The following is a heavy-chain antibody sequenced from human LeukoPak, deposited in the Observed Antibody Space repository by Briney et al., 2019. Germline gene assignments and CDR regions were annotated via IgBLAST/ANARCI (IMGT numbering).Heavy chain of an antibody. V-gene: IGHV3-23*01. D-gene: IGHD2-2*01. Sequence: PGGSLRLSCAASGFTFSSYAMSWVRQAPGKGLEWVSAISGSGGSTYYADSVKGRFTISRDNSKNTLYLQMNSLRAEDTAVYYCAKVPAVTRAYYYYGMDVWGQGTTVTVSS. CDR1: GFTFSSYA. J-gene: IGHJ6*02. CDR2: ISGSGGST. CDR3: AKVPAVTRAYYYYGMDV.